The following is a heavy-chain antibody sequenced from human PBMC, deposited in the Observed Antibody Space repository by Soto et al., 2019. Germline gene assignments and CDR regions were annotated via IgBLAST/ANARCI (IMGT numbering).Heavy chain of an antibody. CDR2: IYHSGSP. CDR1: GGSIGSGTW. V-gene: IGHV4-4*02. Sequence: SETLSLTCAVSGGSIGSGTWWSWVRQSPGRGLEWIGEIYHSGSPNYNPSLKSRVTMSVDKSKNLLSLSLSSVTAADSALYYCARRIPAAPNWFDPWGQGTLVTVSS. D-gene: IGHD2-2*01. J-gene: IGHJ5*02. CDR3: ARRIPAAPNWFDP.